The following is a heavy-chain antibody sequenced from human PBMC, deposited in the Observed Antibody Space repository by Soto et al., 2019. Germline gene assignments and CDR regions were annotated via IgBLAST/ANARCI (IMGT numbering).Heavy chain of an antibody. CDR2: IYWNDDK. J-gene: IGHJ4*02. V-gene: IGHV2-5*01. D-gene: IGHD3-22*01. CDR3: AHAITPNYYDSSGYSLYFDY. CDR1: GFSLSTSGVG. Sequence: QITLKESGPTLVKPTQTLTLTCTFSGFSLSTSGVGVGWIRQPPGKALEWLALIYWNDDKRYSPSLKSRLTITKDTSKNPVVLTMTNMDPVDTATYYCAHAITPNYYDSSGYSLYFDYWGQGTLVTVSS.